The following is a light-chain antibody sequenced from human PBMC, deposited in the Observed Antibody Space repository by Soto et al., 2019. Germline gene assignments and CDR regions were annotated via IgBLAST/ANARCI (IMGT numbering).Light chain of an antibody. CDR2: GAS. CDR1: QSVSSF. CDR3: QQYGSSGT. J-gene: IGKJ1*01. Sequence: EIEVTHSPATLSLSPWERATLSCRASQSVSSFLAWYQQKPGQAPRLLIYGASNRATGIPDRFSGSGSGTGFTLTISRLEPEDFAVYYCQQYGSSGTFGQGTKVDIK. V-gene: IGKV3-20*01.